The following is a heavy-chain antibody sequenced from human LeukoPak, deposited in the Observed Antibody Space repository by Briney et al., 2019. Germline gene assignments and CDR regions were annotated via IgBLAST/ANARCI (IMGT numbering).Heavy chain of an antibody. J-gene: IGHJ4*02. CDR2: IYYSGST. CDR3: ARGSSGWYSHLGY. CDR1: GGSISSSSCY. D-gene: IGHD6-19*01. Sequence: SETLSLTCTVSGGSISSSSCYWGWIRQPPGTGLEWIGSIYYSGSTYYNPSLKSRVTISVDTSKNQFSLKLSSVTAADTAVYYCARGSSGWYSHLGYWGQGTLVTVSS. V-gene: IGHV4-39*01.